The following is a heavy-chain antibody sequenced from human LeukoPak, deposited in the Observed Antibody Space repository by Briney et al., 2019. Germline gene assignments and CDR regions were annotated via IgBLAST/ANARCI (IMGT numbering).Heavy chain of an antibody. D-gene: IGHD3-22*01. CDR3: AAVYDDSSGYPVDY. CDR1: GFTFTSSA. Sequence: GPSVKVSCKASGFTFTSSAMQWVRPARGQRLAWIGWIVFGSGNTNYAQKFQERVTITRDMSTSTAYMELSSLRSEDTAVYYCAAVYDDSSGYPVDYWGQGTLVTVSS. CDR2: IVFGSGNT. J-gene: IGHJ4*02. V-gene: IGHV1-58*02.